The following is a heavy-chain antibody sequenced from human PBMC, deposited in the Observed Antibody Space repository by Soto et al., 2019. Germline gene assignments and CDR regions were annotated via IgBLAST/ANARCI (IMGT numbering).Heavy chain of an antibody. CDR1: GFTLSSYD. V-gene: IGHV3-13*01. CDR3: AREKYCSSTSCYYGMDV. D-gene: IGHD2-2*01. CDR2: IGTAGDT. Sequence: LRLSCAASGFTLSSYDMHWVREATVKGLEWVSAIGTAGDTYYPGSVKGRFTISRENAKNSLYLQMNSLRAGDTAVYYCAREKYCSSTSCYYGMDVWGQGTTVTVSS. J-gene: IGHJ6*02.